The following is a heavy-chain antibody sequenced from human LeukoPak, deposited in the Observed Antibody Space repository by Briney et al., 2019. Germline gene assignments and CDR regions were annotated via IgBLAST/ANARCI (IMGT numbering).Heavy chain of an antibody. CDR1: GFTFSSYG. CDR3: ARGDDVDTAMVQNYGMDV. Sequence: PGRSLRLSCAASGFTFSSYGMHWVRQAPGKGLEWVAVIWYDGSNKYYADSVKGRFTISRDNSKNTLYLQMNSLRAEDTAVYYCARGDDVDTAMVQNYGMDVWGQGTTVTVSS. D-gene: IGHD5-18*01. CDR2: IWYDGSNK. V-gene: IGHV3-33*01. J-gene: IGHJ6*02.